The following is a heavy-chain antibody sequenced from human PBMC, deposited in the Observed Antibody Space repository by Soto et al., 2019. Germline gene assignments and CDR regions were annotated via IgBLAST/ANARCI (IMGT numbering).Heavy chain of an antibody. CDR2: IRSKANSYAT. J-gene: IGHJ4*02. Sequence: GSLRLSCAASGFPFSGSGMHWVRQASGKGLEWVGRIRSKANSYATAYAASVNGRFTISRDDSKNTAYLQMNSLKTEDTAVYYCTRQGSESGWSLDYWGQGTLVTVSS. D-gene: IGHD6-13*01. CDR3: TRQGSESGWSLDY. CDR1: GFPFSGSG. V-gene: IGHV3-73*01.